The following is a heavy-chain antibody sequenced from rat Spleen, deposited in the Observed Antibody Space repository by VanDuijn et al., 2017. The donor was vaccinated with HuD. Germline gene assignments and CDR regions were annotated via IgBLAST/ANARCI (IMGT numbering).Heavy chain of an antibody. CDR1: GFTFSDYN. J-gene: IGHJ3*01. CDR3: AMNGGYSVHNWFAY. V-gene: IGHV5S10*01. Sequence: EVQLVESGGGLVQPGRSLKLSCAASGFTFSDYNMAWVRQAPKKGLEWVATIIYDGSRTYYRDSVKGRFTISRDNAKSTLYLKMDSLRSEDTATYYCAMNGGYSVHNWFAYWGQGTLVTVSS. CDR2: IIYDGSRT. D-gene: IGHD1-11*01.